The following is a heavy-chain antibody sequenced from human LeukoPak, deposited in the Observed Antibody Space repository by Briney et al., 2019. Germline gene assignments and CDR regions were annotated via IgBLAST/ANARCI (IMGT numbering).Heavy chain of an antibody. CDR1: GFTFSSYV. Sequence: GGSLRLSCAASGFTFSSYVMHWVRQAPGKGLEWVAVISYDGSNKYYADSVEGRFTISRDNSKNTLYLQMNSLRAEDTAVYYCARATYYDFWSGYFRPATLFDYWGQGTLVTVSS. D-gene: IGHD3-3*01. CDR2: ISYDGSNK. CDR3: ARATYYDFWSGYFRPATLFDY. V-gene: IGHV3-30-3*01. J-gene: IGHJ4*02.